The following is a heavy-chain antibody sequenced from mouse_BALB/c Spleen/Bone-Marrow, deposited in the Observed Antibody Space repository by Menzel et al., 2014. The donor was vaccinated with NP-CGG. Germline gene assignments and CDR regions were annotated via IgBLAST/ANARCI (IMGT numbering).Heavy chain of an antibody. CDR2: INPESSTI. J-gene: IGHJ2*01. V-gene: IGHV4-1*02. CDR1: GFDFRRYW. D-gene: IGHD2-3*01. Sequence: EVQLQQSGGGLVRPGGSLKLSCAASGFDFRRYWMSWVRQAPGKGLEWIGEINPESSTINYTPSLKDKFIISRDNAKNTLYLQMSKVRSEDTALYYCARLGYYGYFVDWGQGTTLTVSS. CDR3: ARLGYYGYFVD.